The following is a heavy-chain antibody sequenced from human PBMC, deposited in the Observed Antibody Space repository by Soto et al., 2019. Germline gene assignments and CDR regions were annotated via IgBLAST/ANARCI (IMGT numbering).Heavy chain of an antibody. Sequence: GGSLRLSSAASGLTFSSYVMSWVRQAPGKGLEWVSAITGSGESTYYADSVKGRFTISRDNSKNTLYLQMNSLRADDTAVYYCAKGGSSWSYFDYWGQGMLVTVSS. V-gene: IGHV3-23*01. D-gene: IGHD6-13*01. J-gene: IGHJ4*02. CDR3: AKGGSSWSYFDY. CDR2: ITGSGEST. CDR1: GLTFSSYV.